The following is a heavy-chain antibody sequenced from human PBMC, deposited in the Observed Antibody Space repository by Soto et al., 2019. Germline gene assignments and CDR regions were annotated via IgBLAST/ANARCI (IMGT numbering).Heavy chain of an antibody. D-gene: IGHD3-10*01. CDR1: AGSISSTTYY. CDR3: ASSSFPRSGDLFHCLHV. V-gene: IGHV4-39*01. Sequence: SETLSLTCIVSAGSISSTTYYWGWIRQPPGKGLEWIGSINYGGTSFYNPSLNSRVTISVDTSKNQFSLKLTSVTAEDTALYFCASSSFPRSGDLFHCLHVWRQGTTVTVSS. CDR2: INYGGTS. J-gene: IGHJ6*02.